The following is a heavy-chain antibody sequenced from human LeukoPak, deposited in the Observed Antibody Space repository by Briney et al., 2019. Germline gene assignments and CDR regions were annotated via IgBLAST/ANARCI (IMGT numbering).Heavy chain of an antibody. CDR2: IYTTGTT. CDR1: GGSISSYY. V-gene: IGHV4-4*09. Sequence: KTSETLSLTCTVSGGSISSYYWSWIRQPPGKGLEWIGYIYTTGTTNYNPSLKSRVTISVDTSKNQFSLQLSSVTAADTAVYYCARHGGYSSSAAYWGQGTLVTVSS. CDR3: ARHGGYSSSAAY. J-gene: IGHJ4*02. D-gene: IGHD6-6*01.